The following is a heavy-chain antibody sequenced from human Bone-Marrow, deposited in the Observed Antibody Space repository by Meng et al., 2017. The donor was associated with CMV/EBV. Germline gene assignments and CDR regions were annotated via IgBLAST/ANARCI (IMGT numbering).Heavy chain of an antibody. D-gene: IGHD4-17*01. CDR1: GFTFSSYG. CDR3: AKSYGDYVDYFDY. V-gene: IGHV3-30*02. Sequence: GGSLRLSCAASGFTFSSYGMHWVRQAPGKGLEWVAFIRYDGSNNYYVDSVKGRFTISRDSSKNTLYLQMNSLRAEDTAVYYCAKSYGDYVDYFDYWGQGTRVTVSS. J-gene: IGHJ4*02. CDR2: IRYDGSNN.